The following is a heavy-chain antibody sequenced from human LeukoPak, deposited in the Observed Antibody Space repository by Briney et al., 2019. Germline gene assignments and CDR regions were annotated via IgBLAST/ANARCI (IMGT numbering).Heavy chain of an antibody. CDR2: INPNSGGT. J-gene: IGHJ4*02. D-gene: IGHD6-6*01. V-gene: IGHV1-2*02. CDR1: GYTFTSYH. Sequence: ASVKVSCKASGYTFTSYHIDWVRQAPGQGPEWMGWINPNSGGTNYAQKFQGRVTMTRDTSISTAYMELSRLRSDDTAVYYCARDAPSSSLDYWGQGTLVTVSS. CDR3: ARDAPSSSLDY.